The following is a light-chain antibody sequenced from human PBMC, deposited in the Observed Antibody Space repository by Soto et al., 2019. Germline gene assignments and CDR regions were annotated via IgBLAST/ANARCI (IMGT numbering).Light chain of an antibody. J-gene: IGKJ1*01. CDR1: QSVSSN. CDR3: QHYNNWPRT. CDR2: GAS. V-gene: IGKV3-15*01. Sequence: EIVMTQSPATLSVSPGERATLSCRASQSVSSNLAWYQQKPGQAPRLLIYGASTRAPGIPARFSGSGSGTEFTLTISSLQSADFAAYYCQHYNNWPRTFGQGTKVEIK.